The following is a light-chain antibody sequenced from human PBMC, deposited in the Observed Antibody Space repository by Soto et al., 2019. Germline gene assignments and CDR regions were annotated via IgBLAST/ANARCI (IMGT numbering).Light chain of an antibody. Sequence: DIVMTQSPAFVSASLGERVTLSCRASQAVNTRLAWYQHRPGQAPRLLIYQTSIRAAGIPARFSASGSGTDFTLTISDVQPEDFALYYCHQRQSWPRTFGQGTKVDIK. J-gene: IGKJ1*01. CDR2: QTS. CDR3: HQRQSWPRT. CDR1: QAVNTR. V-gene: IGKV3D-15*03.